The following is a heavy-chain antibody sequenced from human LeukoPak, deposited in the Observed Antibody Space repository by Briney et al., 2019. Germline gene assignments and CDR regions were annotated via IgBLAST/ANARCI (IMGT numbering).Heavy chain of an antibody. CDR1: GGSISNYY. D-gene: IGHD6-19*01. J-gene: IGHJ3*01. V-gene: IGHV4-59*08. CDR3: ARYSSGWKDAFDV. Sequence: SETLSLTCAVSGGSISNYYWSWIRQPPGKGLEWIGYIYYSGSTNYNPSLKSRVTISVDTSKNQFPLKLSSVTAADTAMYYCARYSSGWKDAFDVWGQGTKVTVSS. CDR2: IYYSGST.